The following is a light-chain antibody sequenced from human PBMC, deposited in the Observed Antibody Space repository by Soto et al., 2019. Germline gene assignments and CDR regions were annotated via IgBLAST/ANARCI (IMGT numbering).Light chain of an antibody. V-gene: IGKV1-39*01. CDR3: QQSDSTPPT. CDR1: QSISSN. Sequence: DIEMTQSPSSLSASVGDRVTITCRASQSISSNLNWYQQKPGKAPRFLIYDASTLQSGVSSRFSGSGSETDFTLTISSLQPEDFATYFCQQSDSTPPTFGGGTKVEIK. J-gene: IGKJ4*01. CDR2: DAS.